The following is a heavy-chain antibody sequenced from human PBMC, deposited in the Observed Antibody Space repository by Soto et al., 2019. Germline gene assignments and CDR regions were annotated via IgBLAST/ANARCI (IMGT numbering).Heavy chain of an antibody. Sequence: GGSLRLSCAASGFTFSSYAMHWVRQAPGKGLEYVSAISSNGGSTYYANSVKGRFTISRDNSKNTLYLQMGSLRAEDMAVYYCARALKPYSSSSWSGFDPWGQGTLVTVSS. CDR1: GFTFSSYA. CDR3: ARALKPYSSSSWSGFDP. D-gene: IGHD6-6*01. CDR2: ISSNGGST. V-gene: IGHV3-64*01. J-gene: IGHJ5*02.